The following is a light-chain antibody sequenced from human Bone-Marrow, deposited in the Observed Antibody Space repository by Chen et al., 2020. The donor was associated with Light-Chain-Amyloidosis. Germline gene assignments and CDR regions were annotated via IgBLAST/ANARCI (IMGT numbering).Light chain of an antibody. J-gene: IGLJ3*02. Sequence: QSALTQPASVSGSPGQSITISCTGTSSDIGDYNYVSWYQQHPGKAPKLMIYDVSNRPSGVSDRCSGSKSGVTASLTISGLQAEDEADYFCSSYTSSSTRVFGGGTKLTVL. CDR1: SSDIGDYNY. CDR3: SSYTSSSTRV. V-gene: IGLV2-14*01. CDR2: DVS.